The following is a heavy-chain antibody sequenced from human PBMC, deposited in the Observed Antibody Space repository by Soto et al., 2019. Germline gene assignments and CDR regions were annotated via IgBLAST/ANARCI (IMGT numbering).Heavy chain of an antibody. CDR2: TYYRSRWYN. V-gene: IGHV6-1*01. D-gene: IGHD1-7*01. J-gene: IGHJ6*03. Sequence: SQTLSLTCAISGDSVSSNSAAWNWIRQSPSGGLEWLGRTYYRSRWYNDYAVSVRSRITINPDTSKNQFSLHLNSVTPEDTAVYYGAGTTSLQWYYMDVWGKGTTVPVAS. CDR3: AGTTSLQWYYMDV. CDR1: GDSVSSNSAA.